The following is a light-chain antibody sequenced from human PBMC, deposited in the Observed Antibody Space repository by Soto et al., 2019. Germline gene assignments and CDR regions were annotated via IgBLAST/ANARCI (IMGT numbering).Light chain of an antibody. J-gene: IGLJ2*01. V-gene: IGLV2-8*01. CDR3: SSYAGSARIL. Sequence: QSALTQPTSASGSPGQSVTISCTGTSSDVGGYNYVSWYQQHPDKAPTLIIYEVSKRPSGVPDRFSGSKSGNTASLTVSGLQADDEADYYCSSYAGSARILFGGGTKVTVL. CDR1: SSDVGGYNY. CDR2: EVS.